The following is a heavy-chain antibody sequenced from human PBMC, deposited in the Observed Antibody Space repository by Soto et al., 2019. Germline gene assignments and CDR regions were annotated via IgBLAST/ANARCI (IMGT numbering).Heavy chain of an antibody. Sequence: QVQLVESGGGVVQPGRSLRLSCAASGFTISNYIMHWVRQAPGKGLEWVAMILHDGNNKYYADSVKCRFTISRDNSKNKLYLQINRLRTEDTAMYYCARDDEDGSYCDLGYWGQGTLVTVSS. CDR3: ARDDEDGSYCDLGY. CDR2: ILHDGNNK. CDR1: GFTISNYI. D-gene: IGHD3-10*01. V-gene: IGHV3-30-3*01. J-gene: IGHJ4*02.